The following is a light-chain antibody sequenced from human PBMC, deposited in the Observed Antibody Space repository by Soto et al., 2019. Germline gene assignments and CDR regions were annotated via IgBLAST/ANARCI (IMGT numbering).Light chain of an antibody. V-gene: IGKV2-28*01. CDR1: QSLLHSNGYNY. CDR3: MQDLQTPYT. CDR2: LGS. Sequence: DLVMTQSPLSLPVTPGEPASISCRSSQSLLHSNGYNYLDWYLQKPGQSPQLLIYLGSNRASGVADRFSGSGSGTDFTLKISRVEAEDVGVYYCMQDLQTPYTFGQGTKLEIK. J-gene: IGKJ2*01.